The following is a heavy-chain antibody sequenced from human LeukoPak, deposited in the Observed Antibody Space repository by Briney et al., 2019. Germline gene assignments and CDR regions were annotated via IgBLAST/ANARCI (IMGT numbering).Heavy chain of an antibody. CDR2: IYTSGST. CDR1: GGSISSYY. J-gene: IGHJ6*03. D-gene: IGHD3-3*01. CDR3: ARRIADFWSGYYYYYYMDV. Sequence: SETLSLTCTVSGGSISSYYWSWIRQPPGKGLEWTGYIYTSGSTNYNPYLKSRVTISVDTSKNQFSLKLSSVTAADTAVYYCARRIADFWSGYYYYYYMDVWGKGTTVTVSS. V-gene: IGHV4-4*09.